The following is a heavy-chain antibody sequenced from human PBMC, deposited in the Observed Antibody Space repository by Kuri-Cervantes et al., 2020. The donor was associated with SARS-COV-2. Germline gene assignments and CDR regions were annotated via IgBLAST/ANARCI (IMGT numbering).Heavy chain of an antibody. D-gene: IGHD1-14*01. CDR2: INSDGSST. J-gene: IGHJ3*02. CDR1: GFIFSDYG. CDR3: ARALTAGAFDI. Sequence: LSLTCVGSGFIFSDYGIHWVRQAPGKGLVWVSRINSDGSSTSYSDSVKGRFTISRDNAKNTLYLQMNSLRAEDTAVYYCARALTAGAFDIWGQGTMVTVSS. V-gene: IGHV3-74*01.